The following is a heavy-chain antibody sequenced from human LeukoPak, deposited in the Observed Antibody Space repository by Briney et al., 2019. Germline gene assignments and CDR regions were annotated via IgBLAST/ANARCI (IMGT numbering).Heavy chain of an antibody. V-gene: IGHV1-69*13. Sequence: EASVKVSCKASGGTFSSYAISWVRQAPGQGLEWMGGIIPIFGTANYAQKFQGRVTITADESTSTAYMELSSLRSEDTAVYYCARGVIVGATDYYYYYGMDVWGQGTTVTVSS. CDR1: GGTFSSYA. D-gene: IGHD1-26*01. CDR3: ARGVIVGATDYYYYYGMDV. CDR2: IIPIFGTA. J-gene: IGHJ6*02.